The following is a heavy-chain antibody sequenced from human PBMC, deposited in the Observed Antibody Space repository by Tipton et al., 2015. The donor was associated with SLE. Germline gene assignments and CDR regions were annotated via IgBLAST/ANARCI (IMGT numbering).Heavy chain of an antibody. D-gene: IGHD6-19*01. J-gene: IGHJ4*02. CDR3: ARGEHTNGWLIDY. V-gene: IGHV3-48*01. Sequence: QLVQSGGGLIQPGGSLRLSCAASGFTVSSNYMSWVRQAPGKGLEWISYIAGSSSAIDYADSVKGRFTISRDNARNSLYLQMNSLKADDTAVYYCARGEHTNGWLIDYWGQGTLVTVSS. CDR2: IAGSSSAI. CDR1: GFTVSSNY.